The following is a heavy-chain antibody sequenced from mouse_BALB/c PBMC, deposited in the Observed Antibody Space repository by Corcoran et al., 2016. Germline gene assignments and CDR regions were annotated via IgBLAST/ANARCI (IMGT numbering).Heavy chain of an antibody. J-gene: IGHJ4*01. D-gene: IGHD2-3*01. CDR3: ARRAYDGYYDYAMDY. Sequence: QIQLVQSGPELKKPGETVKISCKASGYTFTNYGMNWVKQAPGKGLKWMGWINTYTGEPTYADDFKGGFAFSLETSASTAYLQINNLKNEDMATYFCARRAYDGYYDYAMDYWGQGTSVTVSS. V-gene: IGHV9-1*02. CDR2: INTYTGEP. CDR1: GYTFTNYG.